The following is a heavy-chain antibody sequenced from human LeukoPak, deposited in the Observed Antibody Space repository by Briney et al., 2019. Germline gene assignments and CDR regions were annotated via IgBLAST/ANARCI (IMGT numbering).Heavy chain of an antibody. CDR2: IKQDGSEK. V-gene: IGHV3-7*01. Sequence: PGRSLRLSCAASGFTFSSYWMSWVRQAPGKGLEWVANIKQDGSEKYYADSVKGRFTISRDNAKNSLYLQMNSLRAEDTAVYYCARVGRDYWCFDLWGRGTLVTVSS. J-gene: IGHJ2*01. D-gene: IGHD2-15*01. CDR3: ARVGRDYWCFDL. CDR1: GFTFSSYW.